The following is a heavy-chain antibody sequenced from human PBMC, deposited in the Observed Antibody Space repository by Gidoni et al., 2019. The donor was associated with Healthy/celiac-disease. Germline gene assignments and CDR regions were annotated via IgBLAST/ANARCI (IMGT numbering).Heavy chain of an antibody. J-gene: IGHJ4*02. D-gene: IGHD2-21*02. CDR1: GGSFSGYY. Sequence: QVQLQQWGAGLLKTAETLSLTCAVYGGSFSGYYWSWIRQPPGKGLAWIGEINHSGSTNYNPSLKRRVTISVETSKNQFSLKLRSVTAADTAVYYCARLGPSVVVVVTRYDFDYWGQGTLVTVSS. V-gene: IGHV4-34*01. CDR3: ARLGPSVVVVVTRYDFDY. CDR2: INHSGST.